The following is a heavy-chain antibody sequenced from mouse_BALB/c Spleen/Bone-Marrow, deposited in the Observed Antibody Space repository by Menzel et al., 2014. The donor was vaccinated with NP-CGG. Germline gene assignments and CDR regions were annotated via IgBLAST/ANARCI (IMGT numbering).Heavy chain of an antibody. CDR2: IYPGSGST. V-gene: IGHV1-77*01. CDR1: GYTFTDYV. J-gene: IGHJ4*01. D-gene: IGHD2-14*01. CDR3: ASRGEVRRHYYAMDY. Sequence: VKLQESGPELVKPGASVKMSCKASGYTFTDYVISWVKQRTGQGLEWIGEIYPGSGSTYYNEKFKGKATLTADRSSNTAYMQLSSLTSEDSAVYFCASRGEVRRHYYAMDYWGQGTSVTVSS.